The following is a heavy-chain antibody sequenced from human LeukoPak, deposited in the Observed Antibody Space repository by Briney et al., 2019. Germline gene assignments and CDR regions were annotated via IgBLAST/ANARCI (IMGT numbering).Heavy chain of an antibody. CDR1: GYTFTSYY. D-gene: IGHD3-9*01. Sequence: VASVKVSCKTSGYTFTSYYIHWVRQAPGQGLEWLGIISPSGGSTTYAQKFQGRVTMTTDTSTSTVYMELTSLRSDDTAVYYCARSSAYYNEADIWGQGTMVTVSS. CDR3: ARSSAYYNEADI. V-gene: IGHV1-46*01. CDR2: ISPSGGST. J-gene: IGHJ3*02.